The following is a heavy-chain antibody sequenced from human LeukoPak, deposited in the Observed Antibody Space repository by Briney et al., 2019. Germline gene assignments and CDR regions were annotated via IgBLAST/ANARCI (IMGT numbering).Heavy chain of an antibody. CDR2: INPSGGST. CDR1: GYTFTSYY. D-gene: IGHD2-2*01. CDR3: ASRRQYCSTTSCSATFDI. J-gene: IGHJ3*02. V-gene: IGHV1-46*01. Sequence: GASVKVSCEASGYTFTSYYMHWVRQAPGQGLEWMGIINPSGGSTSYAQKFQGRVTMTRDTSTSTVYMELSSLRSEDTAVYYCASRRQYCSTTSCSATFDIWGQGTMVTVSS.